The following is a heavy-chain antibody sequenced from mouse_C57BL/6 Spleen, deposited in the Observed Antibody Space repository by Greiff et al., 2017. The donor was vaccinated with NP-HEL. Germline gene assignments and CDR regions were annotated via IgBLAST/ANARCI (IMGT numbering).Heavy chain of an antibody. Sequence: QVQLQQSGAELVKPGASVKISCKASGYAFSSYWMNWVKQRPGKGLEWIGQIYPGDGDTNYNGKFKGKATLTADKSSSTAYLQLSSLTSEDSAVYFCARGPSNANAMDYWGQGASVTVSS. CDR2: IYPGDGDT. CDR3: ARGPSNANAMDY. V-gene: IGHV1-80*01. J-gene: IGHJ4*01. CDR1: GYAFSSYW. D-gene: IGHD2-5*01.